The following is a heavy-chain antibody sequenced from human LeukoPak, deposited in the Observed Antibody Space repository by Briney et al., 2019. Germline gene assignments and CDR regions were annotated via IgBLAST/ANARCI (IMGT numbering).Heavy chain of an antibody. Sequence: GGSLRRSCAASGFTVSSNCMSWVRQAPGKGLKWVSAICGGGTTYYADSVKGRFTISRDNSKNTVYLQMNSLRAEDTAVYYCATGVASGGPPMCWGQGTLVTVSS. J-gene: IGHJ4*02. CDR2: ICGGGTT. CDR3: ATGVASGGPPMC. D-gene: IGHD6-13*01. V-gene: IGHV3-53*01. CDR1: GFTVSSNC.